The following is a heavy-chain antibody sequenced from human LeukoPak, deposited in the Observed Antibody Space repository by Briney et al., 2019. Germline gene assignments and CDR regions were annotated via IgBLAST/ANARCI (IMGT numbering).Heavy chain of an antibody. D-gene: IGHD3-16*01. J-gene: IGHJ4*02. CDR1: GGSISSHY. V-gene: IGHV4-59*08. Sequence: TSETLSLTCTVSGGSISSHYWSWIRQPPGKGLEWIGYIYYSGSTNYNPSLKSRVTISVDTSKNHFSLSLSSVTAADTAVYYCARHQWGRYNSRGYLGFHFEYWGLGTLVTVSS. CDR3: ARHQWGRYNSRGYLGFHFEY. CDR2: IYYSGST.